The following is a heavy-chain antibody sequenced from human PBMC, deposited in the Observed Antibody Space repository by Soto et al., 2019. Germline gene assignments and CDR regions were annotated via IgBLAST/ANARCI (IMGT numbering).Heavy chain of an antibody. D-gene: IGHD6-13*01. J-gene: IGHJ6*02. Sequence: ASVKVSCKASGYTFAGYYMHWVRQAPGQGLEWMGWINPNSGGTNYAQKFQGWVTMTRDTSISTAYMELSRLRSDDTAVYYCARVGIAAAGIYYYGMDVWGQGTTVTVS. CDR2: INPNSGGT. V-gene: IGHV1-2*04. CDR1: GYTFAGYY. CDR3: ARVGIAAAGIYYYGMDV.